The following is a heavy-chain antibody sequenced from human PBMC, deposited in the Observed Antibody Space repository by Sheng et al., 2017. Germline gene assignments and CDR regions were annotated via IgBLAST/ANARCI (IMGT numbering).Heavy chain of an antibody. CDR3: AKDLKSGYSSSTVFDY. CDR2: IRYDGSNK. J-gene: IGHJ4*02. V-gene: IGHV3-30*02. CDR1: GFTFSSYG. D-gene: IGHD6-6*01. Sequence: QVQLVESGGGVVQPGGSLRLSCAASGFTFSSYGMHWVRQAPGKGLEWVAFIRYDGSNKYYADSVKGRFTISRDNSKNTLYLQMNSLRAEDTAVYYCAKDLKSGYSSSTVFDYWGQGTLVTVSS.